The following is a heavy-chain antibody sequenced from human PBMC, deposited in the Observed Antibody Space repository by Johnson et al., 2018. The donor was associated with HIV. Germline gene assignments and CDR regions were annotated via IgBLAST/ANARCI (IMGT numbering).Heavy chain of an antibody. J-gene: IGHJ3*02. V-gene: IGHV3-7*01. CDR3: AREREFTMCDAFDI. Sequence: VQLVESGGGLVQPGRSLRLSCAASGFTFSSYAMHWVRQAPGKGLEWVANIKQDGSEKYYVDSVKGRFTISRDNAKNSLYLQMNSLRAEETAVYYCAREREFTMCDAFDIWGQGTMVTVSS. D-gene: IGHD3-10*02. CDR2: IKQDGSEK. CDR1: GFTFSSYA.